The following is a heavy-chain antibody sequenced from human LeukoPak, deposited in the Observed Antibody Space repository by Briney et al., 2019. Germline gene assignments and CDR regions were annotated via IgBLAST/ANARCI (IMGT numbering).Heavy chain of an antibody. CDR1: GDSITAPKW. V-gene: IGHV4-4*02. CDR3: VGRGVYGGNWVFEY. D-gene: IGHD2-8*01. CDR2: IYHDRTT. J-gene: IGHJ4*02. Sequence: ASGTLSLTCTVSGDSITAPKWWSWVRQAPGEGLEWIGEIYHDRTTSFNPSLKSRLTISVDKSANQFFLNLSSVSATDTALYYCVGRGVYGGNWVFEYWGQGALVTVSS.